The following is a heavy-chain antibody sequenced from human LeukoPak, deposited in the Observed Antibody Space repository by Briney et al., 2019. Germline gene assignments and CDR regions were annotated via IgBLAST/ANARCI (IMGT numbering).Heavy chain of an antibody. D-gene: IGHD2-8*01. CDR1: GGSITTTNF. J-gene: IGHJ4*02. V-gene: IGHV4-4*02. Sequence: PSETLSLTCGVSGGSITTTNFWSWVRQAPGQGLEWIGEISLSGLTNYNSSLSSRVTISLDRAKNHLSLSLRSVTAADTAIYYCTRENGAFSPFGFWGQGTVVTVSS. CDR3: TRENGAFSPFGF. CDR2: ISLSGLT.